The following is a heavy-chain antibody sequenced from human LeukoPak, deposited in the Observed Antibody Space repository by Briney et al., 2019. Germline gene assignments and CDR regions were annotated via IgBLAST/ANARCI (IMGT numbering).Heavy chain of an antibody. CDR2: INWTGGSM. CDR1: GFMFDGYA. Sequence: GGSLRLSCAASGFMFDGYAIHWVRQPPGKGLEWVSGINWTGGSMQYADSVKGRFTISRDNAKNSLYLQMNSLRIEDTALYYCARVQAGGGLTAAGPFDYWGQGSLVTVSS. J-gene: IGHJ4*02. D-gene: IGHD6-13*01. V-gene: IGHV3-9*01. CDR3: ARVQAGGGLTAAGPFDY.